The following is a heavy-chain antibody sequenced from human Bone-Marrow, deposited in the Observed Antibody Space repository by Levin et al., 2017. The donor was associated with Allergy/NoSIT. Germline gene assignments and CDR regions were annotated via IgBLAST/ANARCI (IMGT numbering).Heavy chain of an antibody. Sequence: SETLSLTCTVSGGSISSSSYYWGWIRQPPGKGLEWIGSIYYSGSTYYNPSLKSRVTISVDTSKNQFSLKLSSVTAADTAVYYCASGPNLGFDYWGQGTLVTVSS. D-gene: IGHD7-27*01. V-gene: IGHV4-39*01. CDR2: IYYSGST. CDR3: ASGPNLGFDY. J-gene: IGHJ4*02. CDR1: GGSISSSSYY.